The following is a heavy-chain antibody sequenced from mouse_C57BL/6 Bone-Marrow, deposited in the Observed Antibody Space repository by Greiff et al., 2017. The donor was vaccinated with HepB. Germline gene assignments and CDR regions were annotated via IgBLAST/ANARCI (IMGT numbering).Heavy chain of an antibody. CDR2: INYDGSST. V-gene: IGHV5-16*01. CDR1: GFTFSDYY. CDR3: ERGGTTGGLYWYFDV. Sequence: DVHLVESEGGLVQPGSSMKLSCTASGFTFSDYYMAWVRQVPEKGLEWVANINYDGSSTYYLDSLKSRFIISRDNAKNILYLQMSSLKSEDTATYYGERGGTTGGLYWYFDVWGTGTTVTVSS. J-gene: IGHJ1*03. D-gene: IGHD1-1*01.